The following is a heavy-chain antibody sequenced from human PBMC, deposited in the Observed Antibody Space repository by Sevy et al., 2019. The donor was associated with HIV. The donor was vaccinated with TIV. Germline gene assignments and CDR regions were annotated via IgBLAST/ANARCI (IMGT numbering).Heavy chain of an antibody. CDR2: IYYSGST. V-gene: IGHV4-59*13. CDR1: GGSISSYY. D-gene: IGHD6-13*01. CDR3: ARDPYSSSYFDY. J-gene: IGHJ4*02. Sequence: SESLSLTCTVSGGSISSYYWSWIRQPPGKGLEWIGYIYYSGSTNYNPSLKSRVTISVDTSKNQFSLKLSSVTAADTAVYYCARDPYSSSYFDYWGQGTLVTVSS.